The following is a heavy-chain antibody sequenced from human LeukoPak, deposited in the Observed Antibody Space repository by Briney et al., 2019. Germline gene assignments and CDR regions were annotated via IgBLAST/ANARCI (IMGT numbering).Heavy chain of an antibody. CDR3: AKDRLKGIAAAGTGWFDS. CDR1: GLTFSSYA. CDR2: ISGSGIST. D-gene: IGHD6-13*01. V-gene: IGHV3-23*01. Sequence: GGSLRLSCAASGLTFSSYAMSWVRQAPGKGLEWVSGISGSGISTLYADSVQGRFIISRDNSNNTLYLEMNNPRAEDTAVYYCAKDRLKGIAAAGTGWFDSWGQGALVTVSS. J-gene: IGHJ5*01.